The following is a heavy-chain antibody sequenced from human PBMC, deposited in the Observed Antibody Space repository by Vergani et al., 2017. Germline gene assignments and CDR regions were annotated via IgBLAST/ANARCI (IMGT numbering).Heavy chain of an antibody. CDR2: IWYDGSNK. D-gene: IGHD3-3*01. V-gene: IGHV3-33*01. CDR3: ARDEGQDFWSGHDAFDI. CDR1: GFTFSSSG. J-gene: IGHJ3*02. Sequence: QVQLVESGGGVVQPGRSLRLSCAASGFTFSSSGMHWVRQAPGKGLEWVAVIWYDGSNKYYADSVKGRFTISRDNSKNTLYLQMNSLRAEDTAVYYGARDEGQDFWSGHDAFDIWGQGTMVTVSS.